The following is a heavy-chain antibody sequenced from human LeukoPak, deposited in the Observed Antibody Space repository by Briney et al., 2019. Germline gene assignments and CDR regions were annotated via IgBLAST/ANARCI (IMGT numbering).Heavy chain of an antibody. J-gene: IGHJ5*02. CDR2: INSDGRST. CDR1: GFTFSSYW. D-gene: IGHD3-10*01. V-gene: IGHV3-74*01. CDR3: ARAGRGYYGSGSYYTS. Sequence: PGGSLRLSCAASGFTFSSYWMHWVRQAPGKGLVWVSRINSDGRSTSYADSVKGRFTISRDNAKNTLYLQMNSLRAEDTAVYYCARAGRGYYGSGSYYTSWGQGTLVTVSS.